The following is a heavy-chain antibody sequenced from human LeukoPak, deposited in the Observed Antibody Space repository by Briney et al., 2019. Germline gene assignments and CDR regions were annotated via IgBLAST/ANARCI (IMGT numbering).Heavy chain of an antibody. Sequence: PGGSLRLSCAASGFTFSRNYMSWVRQAPGKGLEWVSVIYSGGNTYYTDFVKGRFTISRDNSKNTLYVQINSLTSEDTAVYYCANLPRGDYWGLGTLVTVSS. CDR2: IYSGGNT. J-gene: IGHJ4*02. D-gene: IGHD1-26*01. V-gene: IGHV3-53*01. CDR1: GFTFSRNY. CDR3: ANLPRGDY.